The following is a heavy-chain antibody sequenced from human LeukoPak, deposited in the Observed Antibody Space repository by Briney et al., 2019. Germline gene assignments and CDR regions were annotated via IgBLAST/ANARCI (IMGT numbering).Heavy chain of an antibody. D-gene: IGHD6-13*01. CDR2: ISYDGSNK. J-gene: IGHJ4*02. CDR1: GFTFSSYG. CDR3: AKDFEEAAAGAFDY. Sequence: GGSLRLSCAASGFTFSSYGMHWVRQAPGKGLEWVAVISYDGSNKYYADSVKGRFTIFRDNSKNTLYLQMNSLRAEDTAVYYCAKDFEEAAAGAFDYWGQGTLVTVSS. V-gene: IGHV3-30*18.